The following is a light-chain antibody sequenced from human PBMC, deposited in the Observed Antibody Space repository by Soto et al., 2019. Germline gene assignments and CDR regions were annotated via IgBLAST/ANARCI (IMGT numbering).Light chain of an antibody. CDR1: QSISSY. Sequence: IQMTQSPSSLSAYVVDRVTITSWASQSISSYLNWYQQKPGKAPKLLIYAASSLQSGVPSRFSGSGSGTDFTLTIRSMQPEDFATYYCKQLNSYGITLGHGPRLEL. CDR2: AAS. V-gene: IGKV1-39*01. J-gene: IGKJ5*01. CDR3: KQLNSYGIT.